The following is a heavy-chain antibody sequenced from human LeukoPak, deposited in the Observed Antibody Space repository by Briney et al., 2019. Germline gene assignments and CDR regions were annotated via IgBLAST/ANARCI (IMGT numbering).Heavy chain of an antibody. CDR1: GGSISSSNW. CDR2: IYHSGST. D-gene: IGHD2-15*01. CDR3: AREIVVVIAARGYFQH. Sequence: SETLSLTCAVSGGSISSSNWWSWVRQPPGKGLEWIGEIYHSGSTNYNPSLKSRVTISVDKSKNQFSLKLSSVTAADTAAYFCAREIVVVIAARGYFQHWGQGTLVTVSS. J-gene: IGHJ1*01. V-gene: IGHV4-4*02.